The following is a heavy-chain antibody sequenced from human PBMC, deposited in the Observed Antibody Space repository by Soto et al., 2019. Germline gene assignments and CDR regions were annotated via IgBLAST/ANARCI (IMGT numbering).Heavy chain of an antibody. Sequence: SETLSLTCTVSGASMNSYHWSWIRQPAGKGLEWIGHIHSSGSTNYNPSLKSRVTMSVDTSKNQFSLRLMSLTAAYTAVYYCARDQGVAAAGITWFDPWGQGSLVTVSS. CDR3: ARDQGVAAAGITWFDP. V-gene: IGHV4-4*07. CDR1: GASMNSYH. CDR2: IHSSGST. J-gene: IGHJ5*02. D-gene: IGHD6-13*01.